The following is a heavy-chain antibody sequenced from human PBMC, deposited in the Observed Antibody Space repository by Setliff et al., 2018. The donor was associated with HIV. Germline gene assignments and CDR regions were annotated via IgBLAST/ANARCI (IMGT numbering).Heavy chain of an antibody. J-gene: IGHJ5*02. CDR3: ARAGHYDFLGGFSAQPLDP. D-gene: IGHD3-3*01. CDR2: IFHRGST. CDR1: NGSISSGNHY. V-gene: IGHV4-31*03. Sequence: PSETLSLTCTVSNGSISSGNHYWSWIRQHPGKGLEWIGYIFHRGSTYYNPSLKSRVSLSIDTSKNYFSLKLTSVTAADTAMYFCARAGHYDFLGGFSAQPLDPWGRGILVTVSS.